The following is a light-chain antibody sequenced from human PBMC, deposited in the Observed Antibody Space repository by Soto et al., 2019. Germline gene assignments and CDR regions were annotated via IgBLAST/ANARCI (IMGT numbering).Light chain of an antibody. Sequence: QSVLTQPASVSGSPGQSITISCTGTSSDIGGYNYVSWYQQYPGKAPKLMIYDVTYRPSGVSNRFSGSKSGNTASLTISGLRAEDEAEYYCSSYTTSSTLLFGGGTKLTVL. CDR3: SSYTTSSTLL. J-gene: IGLJ2*01. CDR2: DVT. CDR1: SSDIGGYNY. V-gene: IGLV2-14*03.